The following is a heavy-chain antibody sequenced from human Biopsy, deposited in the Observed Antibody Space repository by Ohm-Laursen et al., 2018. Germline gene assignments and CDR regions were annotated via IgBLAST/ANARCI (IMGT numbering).Heavy chain of an antibody. D-gene: IGHD3-9*01. J-gene: IGHJ1*01. V-gene: IGHV1-69*06. CDR3: ATKLTGYFHH. CDR2: NIPILGTG. Sequence: SSVKVSCEAPGGTFSNYGVNWVRQAPGQGLEWLGGNIPILGTGNYAQKFQDRVTVAADTSTSTATMELRSLRSDDTAVYYCATKLTGYFHHWGQGTLVIVSS. CDR1: GGTFSNYG.